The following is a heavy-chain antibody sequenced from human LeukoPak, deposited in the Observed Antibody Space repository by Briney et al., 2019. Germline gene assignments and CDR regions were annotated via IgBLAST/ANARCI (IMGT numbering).Heavy chain of an antibody. CDR2: ISGSHSNI. CDR1: GFRFSDYW. V-gene: IGHV3-11*01. J-gene: IGHJ3*01. CDR3: ARILADYYDSSGANAFEF. D-gene: IGHD3-16*01. Sequence: PGGSLRLSCAASGFRFSDYWMSWIRQAPGKGLEWVSYISGSHSNIFYADSVKGRFTISRDNAKNSLFLQMNSVRAEDTAVYYCARILADYYDSSGANAFEFWGQGTMVTVSS.